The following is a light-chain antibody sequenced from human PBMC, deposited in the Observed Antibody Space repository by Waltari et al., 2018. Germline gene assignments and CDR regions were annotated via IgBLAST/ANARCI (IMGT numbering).Light chain of an antibody. J-gene: IGKJ4*01. CDR1: QTITGSW. Sequence: EIVLTQSPGTLSVSPGERVTVSCRASQTITGSWLTWYHQKPGQAPRLLIYGASNRAPGIPDRFSGSGSGTDFTLTISRLEPEDSAVHYCQQYDGSVVTFGGGTKVEIK. V-gene: IGKV3-20*01. CDR3: QQYDGSVVT. CDR2: GAS.